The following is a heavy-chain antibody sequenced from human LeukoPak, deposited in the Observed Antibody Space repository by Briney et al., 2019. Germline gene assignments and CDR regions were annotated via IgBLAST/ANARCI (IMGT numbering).Heavy chain of an antibody. V-gene: IGHV3-23*01. D-gene: IGHD2-2*01. CDR3: AKIVVVPAAIYWDAFDI. CDR1: GFTFSSYA. Sequence: PGGSLRPSCAASGFTFSSYAMSWVRQAPGKGLEWVSAISGSGGSTYYADSVKGRFTISRDNSKNTLYLQMNSLRAEDTAVYYCAKIVVVPAAIYWDAFDIWGQGTMVTVSS. CDR2: ISGSGGST. J-gene: IGHJ3*02.